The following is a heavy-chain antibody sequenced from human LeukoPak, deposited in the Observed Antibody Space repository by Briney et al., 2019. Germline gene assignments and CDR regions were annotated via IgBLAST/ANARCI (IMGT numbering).Heavy chain of an antibody. Sequence: GGSLRLSCAASGFTLSDYWMNWVRQAPGKGLEWVADISGSGGSTYYADSVKGRFTISRDNSKNTLYLQMNSLTAEDTAVYYCAKGRWLQNSGFDYWGQGTLVTVSS. D-gene: IGHD5-24*01. J-gene: IGHJ4*02. CDR2: ISGSGGST. CDR1: GFTLSDYW. V-gene: IGHV3-23*01. CDR3: AKGRWLQNSGFDY.